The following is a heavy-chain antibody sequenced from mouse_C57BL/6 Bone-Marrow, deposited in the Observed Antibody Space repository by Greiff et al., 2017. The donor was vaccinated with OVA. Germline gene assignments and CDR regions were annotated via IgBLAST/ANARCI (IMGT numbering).Heavy chain of an antibody. J-gene: IGHJ4*01. CDR2: IHPNSGSN. D-gene: IGHD1-1*01. Sequence: QVQLQQPGAELVKPGASVKLSCKASGYTFTSYWMHWVKQRPGQGLEWIGMIHPNSGSNNYNEKFQSKATLTVDKSSSTAYMQLSSLTSEDSAVYYCARYYYGSFYAMDYWGQGTSVTGSA. V-gene: IGHV1-64*01. CDR1: GYTFTSYW. CDR3: ARYYYGSFYAMDY.